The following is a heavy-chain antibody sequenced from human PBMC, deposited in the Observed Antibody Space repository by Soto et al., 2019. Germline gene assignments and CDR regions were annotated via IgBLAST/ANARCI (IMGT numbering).Heavy chain of an antibody. V-gene: IGHV3-23*01. CDR3: ARAAKYCSSTSCYLIDV. CDR1: GFTFSSYA. Sequence: GGSLRLSCAASGFTFSSYAMSWVRQAPGKGLEWVSAISGSGGSTYYADSVKGRFTISRDNSKNTLYLQMNSLRAEDTSVYYCARAAKYCSSTSCYLIDVWGKGTTVTVSS. CDR2: ISGSGGST. D-gene: IGHD2-2*01. J-gene: IGHJ6*03.